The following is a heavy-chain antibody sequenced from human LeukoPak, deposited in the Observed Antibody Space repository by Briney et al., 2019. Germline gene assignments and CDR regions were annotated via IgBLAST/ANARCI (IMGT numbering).Heavy chain of an antibody. V-gene: IGHV7-4-1*02. CDR2: INTNTGNP. CDR1: GYTFTSYA. J-gene: IGHJ5*02. Sequence: ASVKVSCKASGYTFTSYAMNWVRQAPGQGLEWMGWINTNTGNPTYAQGFTGRFVFSLDTSVSTAYLQISGLKAEDTAVYYCARVADSSSWYLNWFDPWGQGTLVTVSS. D-gene: IGHD6-13*01. CDR3: ARVADSSSWYLNWFDP.